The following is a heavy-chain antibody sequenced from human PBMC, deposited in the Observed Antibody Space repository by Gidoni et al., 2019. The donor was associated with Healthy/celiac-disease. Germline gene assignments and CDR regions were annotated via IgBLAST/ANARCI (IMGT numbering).Heavy chain of an antibody. CDR2: ISWDGGST. Sequence: EVQLVESGGVVVQPGGSLRLSCAAYGFTFDDYTMHWVRQAPGKGLEWVSLISWDGGSTYYADSVKGRFTISRDNSKNSLYLQMNSLRTEDTALYYCAKGEGDILTGYYSSIDYWGQGTLVTVSS. V-gene: IGHV3-43*01. CDR1: GFTFDDYT. CDR3: AKGEGDILTGYYSSIDY. J-gene: IGHJ4*02. D-gene: IGHD3-9*01.